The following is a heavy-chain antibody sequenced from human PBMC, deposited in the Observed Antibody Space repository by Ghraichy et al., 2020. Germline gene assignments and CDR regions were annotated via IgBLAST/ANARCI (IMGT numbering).Heavy chain of an antibody. CDR3: AKDRSLVLLVAGVFDY. CDR1: GFTFSSYA. D-gene: IGHD5-12*01. V-gene: IGHV3-23*01. Sequence: GGSLRLSCAASGFTFSSYAMSWVRQAPGKGLEWVSAISGSGGSTYYADSVKGRFTISRDNSKNTLYLQMNSLRAEDTAVYYCAKDRSLVLLVAGVFDYWGQGTLVTVSS. CDR2: ISGSGGST. J-gene: IGHJ4*02.